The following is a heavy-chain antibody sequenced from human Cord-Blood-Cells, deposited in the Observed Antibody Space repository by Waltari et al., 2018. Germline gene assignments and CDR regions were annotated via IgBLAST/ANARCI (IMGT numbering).Heavy chain of an antibody. CDR3: AGSSEGARNWFDP. J-gene: IGHJ5*02. V-gene: IGHV4-4*07. CDR1: GGSISSHY. CDR2: IDTSGST. Sequence: QVQLQESGPGLVKPSETLSLTCTVSGGSISSHYWSWIRQPAGKGLGWIGRIDTSGSTNHNPSLKRRVTMSVDTSKYRFSLKLSTATAADTAVYYRAGSSEGARNWFDPWGQGTLVTVSS. D-gene: IGHD1-26*01.